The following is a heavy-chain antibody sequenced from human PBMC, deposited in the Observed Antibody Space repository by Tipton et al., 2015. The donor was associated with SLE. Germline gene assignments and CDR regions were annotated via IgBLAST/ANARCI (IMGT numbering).Heavy chain of an antibody. CDR3: ARIRVTTYYGMDV. J-gene: IGHJ6*02. Sequence: SLRLSCAASGFTFDNYEMNWVRQAPGKGLEWVANIKYDGSEKYYVDAGKGRFTISRDNAKNSLYLQMNSLRVEDTAVYYCARIRVTTYYGMDVWGQGTPVTVSS. D-gene: IGHD4-17*01. V-gene: IGHV3-7*01. CDR1: GFTFDNYE. CDR2: IKYDGSEK.